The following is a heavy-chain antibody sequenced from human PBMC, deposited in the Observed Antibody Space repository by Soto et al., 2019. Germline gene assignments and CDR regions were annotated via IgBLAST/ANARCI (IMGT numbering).Heavy chain of an antibody. V-gene: IGHV3-23*01. D-gene: IGHD7-27*01. CDR1: GFTFSIFA. Sequence: GGSLRLSCAASGFTFSIFAMSWVRQSPGKGLEWVSTISGSGGSTYYADAVKGRSTISRDNSMGTLYLQMKSLRVEDTAIYYCAKEVSLGSTVDLGYWGQGALVTVSS. CDR2: ISGSGGST. CDR3: AKEVSLGSTVDLGY. J-gene: IGHJ4*02.